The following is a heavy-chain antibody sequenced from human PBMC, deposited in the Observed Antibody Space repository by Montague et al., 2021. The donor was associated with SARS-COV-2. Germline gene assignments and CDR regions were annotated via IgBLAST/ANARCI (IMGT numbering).Heavy chain of an antibody. CDR2: TYYRSKWYN. CDR3: TSGREGNYNVMDV. J-gene: IGHJ6*02. CDR1: GDSVSSNSAT. V-gene: IGHV6-1*01. Sequence: CAISGDSVSSNSATRNWVRQSPSRGFEWLGRTYYRSKWYNDYAVSVRGRVTINPDTSKNQFSLQLNSVTPEDTAIYYCTSGREGNYNVMDVWGQGTTVTVSS. D-gene: IGHD1-1*01.